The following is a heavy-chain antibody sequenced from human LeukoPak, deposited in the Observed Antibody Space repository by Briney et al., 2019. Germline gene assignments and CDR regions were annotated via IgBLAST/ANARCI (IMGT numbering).Heavy chain of an antibody. D-gene: IGHD3-22*01. CDR2: INPSGGST. CDR1: GGTFSSYA. J-gene: IGHJ3*02. CDR3: ASGVGGYDSSGYYRDLGAFDI. Sequence: VASVKVSCKASGGTFSSYAISWVRQAPGQGLEWMGIINPSGGSTSYAQKFQGRVTMTRDMSTSTVYMELSSLRSEDTAVYYCASGVGGYDSSGYYRDLGAFDIWGQGTMVTVSS. V-gene: IGHV1-46*01.